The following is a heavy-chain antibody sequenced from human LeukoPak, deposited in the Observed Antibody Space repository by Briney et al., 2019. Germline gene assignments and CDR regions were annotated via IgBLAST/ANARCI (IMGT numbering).Heavy chain of an antibody. V-gene: IGHV4-34*01. J-gene: IGHJ4*02. CDR1: GGSFSGYY. Sequence: PSETLSLTCAVYGGSFSGYYWSWIRQPPGKGLEWIGEINHSGSTNYNPSLKSRVTISVDTSKNQFSLKLSSVTAADTAVYYCARYSELDSSSSPYFGYWGQGTLVTVSS. D-gene: IGHD6-6*01. CDR2: INHSGST. CDR3: ARYSELDSSSSPYFGY.